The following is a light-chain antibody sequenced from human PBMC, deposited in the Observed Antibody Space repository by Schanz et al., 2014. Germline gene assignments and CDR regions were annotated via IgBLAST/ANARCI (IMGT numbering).Light chain of an antibody. J-gene: IGKJ4*01. CDR3: QQFGSSPLT. Sequence: EVVLTQSPGTLYLSPGERATLSCRASQSVNGRFLAWYQQKPGQAPRLLIYNASKRATGIPDRFSGSGSGTDFTLSISRLEPEDFAVYYCQQFGSSPLTFGAGTKVEIK. V-gene: IGKV3-20*01. CDR1: QSVNGRF. CDR2: NAS.